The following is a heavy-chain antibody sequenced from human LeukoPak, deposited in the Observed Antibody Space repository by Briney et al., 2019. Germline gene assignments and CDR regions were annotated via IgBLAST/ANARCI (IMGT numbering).Heavy chain of an antibody. CDR3: ASWTGWFDP. J-gene: IGHJ5*02. D-gene: IGHD1-1*01. Sequence: PSETLSLTCSVSGGSISSYYWSWIRQPPGKGLEWIGEINHSGSTNYNPSLKSRVTISVDTSKNQFSLKLSSVTAADTAVYYCASWTGWFDPWGQGTLVTVSS. CDR1: GGSISSYY. CDR2: INHSGST. V-gene: IGHV4-34*01.